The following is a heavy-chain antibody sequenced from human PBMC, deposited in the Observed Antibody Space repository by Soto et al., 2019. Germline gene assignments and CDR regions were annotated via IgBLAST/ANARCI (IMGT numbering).Heavy chain of an antibody. CDR3: AKQPLKVPLRFDY. J-gene: IGHJ4*02. CDR1: GFTFSTYA. D-gene: IGHD6-25*01. CDR2: ISSSSGST. Sequence: EVQLLESGGGLVQPGGSLRLSCAASGFTFSTYAMAWVRQAPGKGLEWVSSISSSSGSTFYADSVKGRFTISRDNSENTLFLQMNNLRAEDTAVYYCAKQPLKVPLRFDYWGQGTLVTVSS. V-gene: IGHV3-23*01.